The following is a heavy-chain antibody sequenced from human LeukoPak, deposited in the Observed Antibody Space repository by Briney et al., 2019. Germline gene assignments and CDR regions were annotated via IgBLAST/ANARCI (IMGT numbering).Heavy chain of an antibody. V-gene: IGHV1-2*02. CDR3: ASGPSLGTTHPYFDY. Sequence: GASVKVSCKVSGYTFTVYYMHWLRQAPGQGLEWMGWINPNNGGTNYAQRFQGRVTMTRDTSISTAYMELSRLRFDDTAVYYCASGPSLGTTHPYFDYWGQGTLVTVSS. CDR2: INPNNGGT. D-gene: IGHD2-15*01. J-gene: IGHJ4*02. CDR1: GYTFTVYY.